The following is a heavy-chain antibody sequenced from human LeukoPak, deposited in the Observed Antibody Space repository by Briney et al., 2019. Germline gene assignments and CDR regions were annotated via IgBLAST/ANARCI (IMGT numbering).Heavy chain of an antibody. J-gene: IGHJ4*02. CDR1: GFTFSSYW. CDR3: ARESYLDDYVWGSYRYEVDY. D-gene: IGHD3-16*02. CDR2: IKQDGSEK. V-gene: IGHV3-7*01. Sequence: PGGSLRLSCAASGFTFSSYWMSWVRQAPGKGLEWVANIKQDGSEKYYVDSVKGRFTISRDNAKNSLYLQMNGLRAEDTAVYYCARESYLDDYVWGSYRYEVDYWGQGTLVTVSS.